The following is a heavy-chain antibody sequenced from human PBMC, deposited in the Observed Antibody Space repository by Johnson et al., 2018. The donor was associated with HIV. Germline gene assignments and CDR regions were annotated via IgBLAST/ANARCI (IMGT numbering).Heavy chain of an antibody. V-gene: IGHV3-13*01. Sequence: VQLVESGGGLVKPGGSLRLSCAASGFTFSDYYMSWIRQAPGKGLEWVSAIGTAGDTYYPGSVKGRFTISRENAKNSLYLQMNSLRAGDTAVYYCARDNGGNSGGAFDIWGQGTMVSVSS. J-gene: IGHJ3*02. CDR2: IGTAGDT. D-gene: IGHD4-23*01. CDR1: GFTFSDYY. CDR3: ARDNGGNSGGAFDI.